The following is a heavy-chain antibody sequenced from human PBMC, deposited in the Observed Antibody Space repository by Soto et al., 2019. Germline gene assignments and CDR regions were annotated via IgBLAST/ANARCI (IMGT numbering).Heavy chain of an antibody. V-gene: IGHV1-24*01. J-gene: IGHJ3*02. CDR2: FDPEDGET. CDR1: GYTLTELS. Sequence: ASVKVSCKVSGYTLTELSMHWVRQAPGKGLEWMGGFDPEDGETIYAQKFQGRVTMTEDTSTDTAYMELSSLRSEDTAVYYCARDRESYYYDSSGYPPAFDIWGQGTMVTVSS. CDR3: ARDRESYYYDSSGYPPAFDI. D-gene: IGHD3-22*01.